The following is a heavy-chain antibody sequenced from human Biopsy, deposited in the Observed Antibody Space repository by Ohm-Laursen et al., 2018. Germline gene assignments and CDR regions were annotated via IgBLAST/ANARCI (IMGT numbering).Heavy chain of an antibody. D-gene: IGHD2-21*01. J-gene: IGHJ4*02. Sequence: SLRLSCTASGFSFGDNYMTWARQPPGKGLEWLSYISPNSADIRYADSVKGRFTISRDNAKNSLYLQMNSLRAEDTAVYFCTNHYCGGITCLMNFWGQGTLVTVSS. CDR3: TNHYCGGITCLMNF. CDR1: GFSFGDNY. CDR2: ISPNSADI. V-gene: IGHV3-11*01.